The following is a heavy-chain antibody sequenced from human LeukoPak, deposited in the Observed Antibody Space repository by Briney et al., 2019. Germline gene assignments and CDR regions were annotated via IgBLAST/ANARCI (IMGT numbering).Heavy chain of an antibody. CDR1: GDSISSYY. CDR3: AKEIPWVSP. D-gene: IGHD6-13*01. Sequence: SETLSLTCTVSGDSISSYYWSWIRQPPGKGLEWIGYLHYSGSTNYNPSLKSRVTISVDTSKDQFSLKLRSVTAADTAVYYCAKEIPWVSPWGQGTLVTVSS. CDR2: LHYSGST. V-gene: IGHV4-59*01. J-gene: IGHJ5*02.